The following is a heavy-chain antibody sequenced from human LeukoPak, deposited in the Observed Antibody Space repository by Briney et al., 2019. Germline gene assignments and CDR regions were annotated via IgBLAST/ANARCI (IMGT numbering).Heavy chain of an antibody. J-gene: IGHJ4*02. CDR2: IRYDGSNK. D-gene: IGHD1-26*01. CDR1: GFTFSSYG. Sequence: GGPLRLSCAASGFTFSSYGMHWVRQAPGKGLEWVAFIRYDGSNKYYADSVKGRFTISRDNSKNTLYLQMNSLRAEDTAVYYCAKDLYSGSYKDYYFDYWGQGTLVTVSS. CDR3: AKDLYSGSYKDYYFDY. V-gene: IGHV3-30*02.